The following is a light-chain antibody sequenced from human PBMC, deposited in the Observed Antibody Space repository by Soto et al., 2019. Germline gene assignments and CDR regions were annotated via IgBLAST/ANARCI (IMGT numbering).Light chain of an antibody. J-gene: IGKJ4*01. CDR3: QQRINSPLT. Sequence: VLKQSPATLSLSPGERATLSCRASQSVSSYLACYEQKPGQAPRLLIYDAVNRATGIPARFSGSGSGTDFTLTIGSLEPEDSGVYYCQQRINSPLTFGGGTQVDIK. CDR2: DAV. CDR1: QSVSSY. V-gene: IGKV3-11*01.